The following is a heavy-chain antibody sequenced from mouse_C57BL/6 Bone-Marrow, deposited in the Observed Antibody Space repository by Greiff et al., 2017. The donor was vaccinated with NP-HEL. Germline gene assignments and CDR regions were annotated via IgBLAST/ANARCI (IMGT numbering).Heavy chain of an antibody. Sequence: VQLPQSGPELVKPGASVQISCKASGYTFTDYYMYWVKQSHGKSLEWIGDINPNNGGTSYNQKFKGKATLTVDKSSSTAYMELRSLTSEDSAVYYCATAVVAGFDYWGQGTTLTVSS. CDR1: GYTFTDYY. CDR2: INPNNGGT. V-gene: IGHV1-26*01. CDR3: ATAVVAGFDY. J-gene: IGHJ2*01. D-gene: IGHD1-1*01.